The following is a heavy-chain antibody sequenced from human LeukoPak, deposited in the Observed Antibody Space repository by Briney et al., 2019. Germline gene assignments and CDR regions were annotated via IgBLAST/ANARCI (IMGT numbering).Heavy chain of an antibody. D-gene: IGHD1-7*01. J-gene: IGHJ4*02. V-gene: IGHV3-23*01. CDR1: GFTFSVYA. CDR3: ARDYVTPGITGTTSPLDY. Sequence: GGSLRLSCAASGFTFSVYAIHWVRQAPGKGMEWVSGIIENGYDKYYADSVKGRFTISRDNSKNTLYLQMNSLRADDTAVYYCARDYVTPGITGTTSPLDYWGQGILVSVSS. CDR2: IIENGYDK.